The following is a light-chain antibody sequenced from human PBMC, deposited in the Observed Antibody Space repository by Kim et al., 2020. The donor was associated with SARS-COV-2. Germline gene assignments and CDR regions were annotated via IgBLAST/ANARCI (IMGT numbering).Light chain of an antibody. J-gene: IGLJ7*01. CDR3: QSFDRGLTASV. Sequence: QSVLTQPPSVSGAPGQRVTMSCSGSTSNIGAGYDVHWYQQIPGSAPKLLIYGNDNRPSGVPDRFSGAKSGTSASLAITGLQPEDEADYYCQSFDRGLTASVFGGGTQLTVL. CDR1: TSNIGAGYD. CDR2: GND. V-gene: IGLV1-40*01.